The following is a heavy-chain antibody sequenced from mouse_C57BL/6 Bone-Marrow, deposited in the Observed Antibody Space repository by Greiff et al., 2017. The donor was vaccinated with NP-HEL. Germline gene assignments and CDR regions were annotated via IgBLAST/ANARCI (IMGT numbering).Heavy chain of an antibody. J-gene: IGHJ2*01. Sequence: EVQLQQSGAELVRPGASVKLSCTASGFNIKDDYMHWVKQRPEQGLEWIGWIDPENGDTEYASKFQGKATITADSSSNTAYLQLSSLTSEDTAVYYCTTGIITTVVATADFDYWGQGTTLTVSS. CDR1: GFNIKDDY. V-gene: IGHV14-4*01. D-gene: IGHD1-1*01. CDR3: TTGIITTVVATADFDY. CDR2: IDPENGDT.